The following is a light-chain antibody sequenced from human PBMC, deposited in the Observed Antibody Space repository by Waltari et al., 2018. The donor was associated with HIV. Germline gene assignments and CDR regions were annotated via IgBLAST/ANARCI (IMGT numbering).Light chain of an antibody. CDR2: EGS. Sequence: QSALTQPASVSGSPGQSITISCTGTSSDVGSYHLVSWYQQHPGKAPKLMIYEGSKRPSGVSNRFSGSKSGNTASLTISGLQAEDEADYYCCSYAGSSTLVFGGGTKLTVL. V-gene: IGLV2-23*01. J-gene: IGLJ3*02. CDR3: CSYAGSSTLV. CDR1: SSDVGSYHL.